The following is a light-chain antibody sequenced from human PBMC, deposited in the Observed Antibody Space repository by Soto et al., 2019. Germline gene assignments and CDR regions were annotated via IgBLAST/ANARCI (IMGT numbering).Light chain of an antibody. CDR3: QQRVTTPHT. CDR1: LTIYTY. J-gene: IGKJ2*01. V-gene: IGKV1-39*01. CDR2: SAS. Sequence: DIQMTQSPSALYAAVGDRVTITYRASLTIYTYLNWYPQIPGRAPILLIHSASSLQTWVPSRFSGSGSGTDFTLTISSLQPEDFATYYCQQRVTTPHTFGQVTRLEI.